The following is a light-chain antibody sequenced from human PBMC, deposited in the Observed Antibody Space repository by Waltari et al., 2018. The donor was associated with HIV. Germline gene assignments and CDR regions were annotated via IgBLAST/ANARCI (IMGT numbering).Light chain of an antibody. CDR1: SNDVGTYDL. CDR3: SSYAGSKNRVV. CDR2: DVY. Sequence: QSALTQSPSASGSPGQAVTISSSGTSNDVGTYDLVAWYQQHPGKAPKLIIYDVYKRPSGVPHRFSGSKSGNTASLTVSGLQAEDEANYYCSSYAGSKNRVVFGGGTFLTVL. J-gene: IGLJ2*01. V-gene: IGLV2-8*01.